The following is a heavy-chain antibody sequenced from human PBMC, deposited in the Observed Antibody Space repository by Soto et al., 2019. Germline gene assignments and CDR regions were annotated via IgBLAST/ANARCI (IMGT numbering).Heavy chain of an antibody. CDR3: AKGMYRSSTSCRRGYYYYGMDV. CDR1: GFTFSSYA. V-gene: IGHV3-30-3*01. D-gene: IGHD2-2*01. CDR2: ISYDGSNK. J-gene: IGHJ6*02. Sequence: PGGSLRLSCAASGFTFSSYAMHWVRQAPGKGLEWVAVISYDGSNKYYADSVKGRFTISRDNSKNTLYLQMNSLRAEDTAVYYCAKGMYRSSTSCRRGYYYYGMDVWGQGTTVTV.